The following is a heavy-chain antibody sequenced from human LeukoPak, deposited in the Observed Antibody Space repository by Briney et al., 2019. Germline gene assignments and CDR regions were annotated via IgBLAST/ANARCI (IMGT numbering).Heavy chain of an antibody. J-gene: IGHJ4*02. CDR1: GFPFSNAW. CDR3: TTDTYYYDSSGYYYRGY. Sequence: GALKPSCATSGFPFSNAWINRVRQAPGKGAGLVGRIKSKTDGGTTDCAAPVKGRFTISRDDSKNTLYLQMNSLKTEDTAVYYCTTDTYYYDSSGYYYRGYWGQGTLVTVSS. V-gene: IGHV3-15*07. D-gene: IGHD3-22*01. CDR2: IKSKTDGGTT.